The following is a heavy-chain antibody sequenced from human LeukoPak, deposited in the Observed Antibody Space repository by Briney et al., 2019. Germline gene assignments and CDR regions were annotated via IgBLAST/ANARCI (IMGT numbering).Heavy chain of an antibody. CDR1: GFTFYDYT. Sequence: GGSLRLSCADSGFTFYDYTMHWVRQGPGKGLEWLSLISGDGATTYYADSVKGGFTISRDNMKNSLYMHMNSLRTEDTALYYCAKDYYWGQGTLVTVSS. CDR3: AKDYY. V-gene: IGHV3-43*02. CDR2: ISGDGATT. J-gene: IGHJ4*02.